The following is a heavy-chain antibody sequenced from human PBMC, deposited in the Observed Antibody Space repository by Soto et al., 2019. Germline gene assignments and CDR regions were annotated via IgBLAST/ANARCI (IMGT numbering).Heavy chain of an antibody. CDR1: GYTFTSYG. CDR3: ARDRCTTDNSYTHHFDV. V-gene: IGHV1-18*04. D-gene: IGHD2-8*01. J-gene: IGHJ6*04. Sequence: QVQLVQSGGEVTKPGASVKVSCKSSGYTFTSYGVSWVRQAPGQGLEWLGWISVYTGNTKQAQKFQDRVTLTTEASTSTAYLKLRNLKSNDTAVYYCARDRCTTDNSYTHHFDVGGKGPTVTVSS. CDR2: ISVYTGNT.